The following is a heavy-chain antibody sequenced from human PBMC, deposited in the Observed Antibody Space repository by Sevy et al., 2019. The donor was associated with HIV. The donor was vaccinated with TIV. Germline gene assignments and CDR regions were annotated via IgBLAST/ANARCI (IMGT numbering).Heavy chain of an antibody. CDR2: IQVDGREK. V-gene: IGHV3-30*02. CDR1: GFTLSDSG. CDR3: AKRPTAA. Sequence: GGSLRLSCAASGFTLSDSGVHWVRQAPGKGLEWVAFIQVDGREKFYTDSVKGRFTISRDSSKNTVYLQMNRLRGEDTAVYYCAKRPTAAWGQGTLVTVSS. J-gene: IGHJ5*02.